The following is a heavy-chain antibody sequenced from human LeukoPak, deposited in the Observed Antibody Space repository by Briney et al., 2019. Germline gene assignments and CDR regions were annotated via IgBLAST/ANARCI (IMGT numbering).Heavy chain of an antibody. CDR2: IKQDGSEK. D-gene: IGHD3-22*01. CDR3: ARDGAYDSSGYYLNAFDI. V-gene: IGHV3-7*01. CDR1: GFTFSSYW. Sequence: GGSLRLSCAASGFTFSSYWMSWVRQAPWKGLEWVANIKQDGSEKYYVDSVKGRFTISRDNAKNSMYLQMNSLRAEDTAVYYCARDGAYDSSGYYLNAFDIWGQGTMVTVSS. J-gene: IGHJ3*02.